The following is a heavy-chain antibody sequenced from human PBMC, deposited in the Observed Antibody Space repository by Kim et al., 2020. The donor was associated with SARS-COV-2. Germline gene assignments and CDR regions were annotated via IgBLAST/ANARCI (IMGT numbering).Heavy chain of an antibody. V-gene: IGHV1-8*01. CDR2: MNPNSGNT. CDR1: GYTFTSYD. CDR3: ARGGLHSSSWYRTGPGPYNWFDP. D-gene: IGHD6-13*01. J-gene: IGHJ5*02. Sequence: ASVKVSCKASGYTFTSYDINWVRQATGQGLEWMGWMNPNSGNTGYAQKFQGRVTMTRNTSISTAYMELSSLRSEDTAVYYCARGGLHSSSWYRTGPGPYNWFDPWGQGTLVTVSS.